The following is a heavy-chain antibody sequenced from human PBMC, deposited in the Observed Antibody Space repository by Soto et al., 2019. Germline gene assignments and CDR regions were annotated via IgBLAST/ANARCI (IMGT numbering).Heavy chain of an antibody. CDR1: GGSINSSNW. CDR2: IYHSGNS. J-gene: IGHJ4*02. D-gene: IGHD3-10*01. Sequence: QVQLQESGPGLVKPSGTLSLICTISGGSINSSNWWTWVRQAPGKGLEWIAEIYHSGNSDYNPSLKSRVTISLDKSNNQFSLEVTSVTAADTAVYYCARKDHTGSYSWGQGILVTVSS. V-gene: IGHV4-4*02. CDR3: ARKDHTGSYS.